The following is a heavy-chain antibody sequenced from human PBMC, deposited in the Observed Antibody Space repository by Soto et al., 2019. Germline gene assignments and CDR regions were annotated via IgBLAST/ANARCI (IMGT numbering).Heavy chain of an antibody. J-gene: IGHJ3*02. Sequence: LSLTCTVSGGSISSFYWSWIRQPPGKALEWLALIYWDDDKRYSPSLKSRLTITKDTSKNQVVLTMTNMDPVDTATYYCARHTGYFDAFDIWGQGTMVTVSS. D-gene: IGHD3-9*01. CDR3: ARHTGYFDAFDI. CDR1: GGSISSFYW. V-gene: IGHV2-5*08. CDR2: IYWDDDK.